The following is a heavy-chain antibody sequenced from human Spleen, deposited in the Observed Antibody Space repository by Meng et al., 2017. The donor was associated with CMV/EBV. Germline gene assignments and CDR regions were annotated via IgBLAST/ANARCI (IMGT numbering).Heavy chain of an antibody. CDR1: GYTFTSYY. Sequence: ASVKVSCKASGYTFTSYYIHWVRQAPGQGLEWMGIINPSGGSTTYAQKFQGRVTMTRDTSTSTVYMELSSLRSEDTAVYYCARDLGGYCSGGSCYYYYGMDVWGQGTTVTVSS. CDR2: INPSGGST. CDR3: ARDLGGYCSGGSCYYYYGMDV. V-gene: IGHV1-46*01. J-gene: IGHJ6*02. D-gene: IGHD2-15*01.